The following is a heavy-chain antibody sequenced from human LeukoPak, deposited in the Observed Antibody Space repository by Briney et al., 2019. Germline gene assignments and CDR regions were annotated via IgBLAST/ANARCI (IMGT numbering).Heavy chain of an antibody. V-gene: IGHV3-21*01. CDR2: ISTSSSYI. CDR3: ARDISACSTSCYGVDY. CDR1: GFTFSSYS. D-gene: IGHD2-2*01. J-gene: IGHJ4*02. Sequence: PGGSLRLSCAAFGFTFSSYSMNWVRQAPGKGLEWVSSISTSSSYIYYADSVKGRFTISRDNAKSSLYLQMNSLRAEDTAVYYCARDISACSTSCYGVDYWGQGTLVTVSS.